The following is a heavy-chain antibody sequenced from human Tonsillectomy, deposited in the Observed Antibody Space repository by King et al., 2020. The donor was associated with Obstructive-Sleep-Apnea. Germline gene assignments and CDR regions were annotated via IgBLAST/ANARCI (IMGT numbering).Heavy chain of an antibody. D-gene: IGHD3-22*01. Sequence: VQLVESGGGLVKPGGSLRLSCAASGFTFSNYNMNWVRRAPGKGLEWVSSISGAGSYIYYADSVKGRFTVSRDNAKNSLYLQMNSLRAEDTAVYYCARGHYDTSGYYEVPFAPWGQGTLVTVSS. J-gene: IGHJ5*02. CDR1: GFTFSNYN. V-gene: IGHV3-21*01. CDR2: ISGAGSYI. CDR3: ARGHYDTSGYYEVPFAP.